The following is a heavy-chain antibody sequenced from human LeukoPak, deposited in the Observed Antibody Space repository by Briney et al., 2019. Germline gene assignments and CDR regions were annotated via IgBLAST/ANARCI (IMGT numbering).Heavy chain of an antibody. D-gene: IGHD3-22*01. CDR2: ISGSGGST. V-gene: IGHV3-23*01. J-gene: IGHJ5*02. CDR3: AKEGHYYDSSGWFDP. CDR1: GFTFSSYA. Sequence: GGSLRLSCAASGFTFSSYAMIWVRQAPGKGLEWVSAISGSGGSTYYADSVKGRFAISRDNSKNTLYLQMNSLRAEDTAVYYCAKEGHYYDSSGWFDPWGQGTLVTVSS.